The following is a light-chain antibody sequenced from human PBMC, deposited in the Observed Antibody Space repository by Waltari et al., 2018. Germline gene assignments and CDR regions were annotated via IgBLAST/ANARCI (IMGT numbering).Light chain of an antibody. CDR2: AAS. V-gene: IGKV1-39*01. CDR1: QSIRNY. J-gene: IGKJ2*01. Sequence: DIQMTQSPSSLSASVGDRVTITCRASQSIRNYLNWYQEKPGKAPTLLIYAASSLQSGVPSRFSGSGSGTDFTLTISSLQPEDFATYYCQQSYSTHRTFGQGTKLEIK. CDR3: QQSYSTHRT.